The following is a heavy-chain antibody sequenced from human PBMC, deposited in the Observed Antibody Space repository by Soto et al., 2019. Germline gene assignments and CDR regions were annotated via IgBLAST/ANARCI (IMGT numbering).Heavy chain of an antibody. Sequence: GGSLRLSCAASGFTFSSYAMSWVRQAPGKGLEWVSAISGSGGSTYYADSVKGRFTISRDNSKNTLYLQMNSLRAEDTAVYYCAKGLAAGTLGYYYGMDVWGQGTTVTVSS. V-gene: IGHV3-23*01. CDR1: GFTFSSYA. J-gene: IGHJ6*02. D-gene: IGHD6-13*01. CDR2: ISGSGGST. CDR3: AKGLAAGTLGYYYGMDV.